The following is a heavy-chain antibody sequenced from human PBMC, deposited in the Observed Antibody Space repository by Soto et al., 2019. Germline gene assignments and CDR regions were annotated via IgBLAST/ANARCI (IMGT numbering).Heavy chain of an antibody. Sequence: ASVKVYCKASGYALTITERNWVRQAPGQGLKRMGWMNPNSGNTGYAQKFQGRVTMTRNTSISTAYMELSSLRSEDTAVYYCACSFLVTRRSIKSFVPRGQGTL. D-gene: IGHD2-15*01. J-gene: IGHJ5*02. CDR1: GYALTITE. CDR2: MNPNSGNT. CDR3: ACSFLVTRRSIKSFVP. V-gene: IGHV1-8*01.